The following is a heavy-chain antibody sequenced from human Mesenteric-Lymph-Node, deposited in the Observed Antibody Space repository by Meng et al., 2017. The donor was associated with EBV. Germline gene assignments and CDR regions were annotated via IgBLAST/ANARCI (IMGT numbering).Heavy chain of an antibody. CDR1: GGSISRSNW. CDR3: ARDGGPSGSYAYWFDP. Sequence: QVKLHGSGPGLVRPAGTLSLTCFVSGGSISRSNWWSWVRQSPGKGLEWIGEIYHGGSTNYNPSLKSRVTMSVDKSKNHFSLKLSSVTAADTAVYYCARDGGPSGSYAYWFDPWGQGTLVTISS. J-gene: IGHJ5*02. CDR2: IYHGGST. V-gene: IGHV4-4*02. D-gene: IGHD1-26*01.